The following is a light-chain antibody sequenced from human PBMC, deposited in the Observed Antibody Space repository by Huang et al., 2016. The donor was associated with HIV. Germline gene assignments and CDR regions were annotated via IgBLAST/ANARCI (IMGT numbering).Light chain of an antibody. CDR1: QSVSSS. V-gene: IGKV3-11*01. CDR3: QQRINWPRT. J-gene: IGKJ1*01. CDR2: DAS. Sequence: EIVLIQSPATLSLSPGEGATLYCSAGQSVSSSLAWYQQQPGQTPRLLIYDASNRATGIPARLSCSGSRTDFTLTISSLDPEDFAIYYCQQRINWPRTFGQGTKVEIK.